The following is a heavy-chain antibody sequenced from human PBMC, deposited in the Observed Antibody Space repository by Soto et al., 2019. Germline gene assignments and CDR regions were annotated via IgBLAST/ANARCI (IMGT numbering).Heavy chain of an antibody. V-gene: IGHV3-9*01. Sequence: GGSLRLSCAASGFTFDDYAMHWVRQAPGKGLEWVSGISWNSGSIGYADSVKGRFTISRDNAKNSLYLQMNSLRAEDTALYYCAKDPMVRGVITEAFDIWGQGTMVT. CDR1: GFTFDDYA. D-gene: IGHD3-10*01. CDR2: ISWNSGSI. CDR3: AKDPMVRGVITEAFDI. J-gene: IGHJ3*02.